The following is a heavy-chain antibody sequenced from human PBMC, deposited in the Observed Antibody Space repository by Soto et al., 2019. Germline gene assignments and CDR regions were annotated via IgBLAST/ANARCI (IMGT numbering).Heavy chain of an antibody. D-gene: IGHD1-26*01. CDR1: GGHVRNVFS. Sequence: SQTHSLSYVVSGGHVRNVFSWSWIRQSPGKGLECIASIHHSGSTYYNPSLKSRVTISIDTSKNQFSLKLNSVTAADTAVYYCAKDEVGAVYYYYYGMDVWGQGTTVTVSS. J-gene: IGHJ6*02. CDR2: IHHSGST. V-gene: IGHV4-30-2*06. CDR3: AKDEVGAVYYYYYGMDV.